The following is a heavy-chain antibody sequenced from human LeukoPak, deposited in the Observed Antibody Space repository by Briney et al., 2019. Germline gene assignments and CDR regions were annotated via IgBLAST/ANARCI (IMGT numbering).Heavy chain of an antibody. Sequence: PSETLSLTCTVSGDSISGDYWSWIRQPAGKGLEWIGRVYTSGSTSFNPSLKSRVTMSVDTSKNQFSLKLSSVTAADTAVYYCARAAAGSYYYGMDVWGQGTTVTVSS. V-gene: IGHV4-4*07. CDR2: VYTSGST. J-gene: IGHJ6*02. CDR3: ARAAAGSYYYGMDV. CDR1: GDSISGDY. D-gene: IGHD6-13*01.